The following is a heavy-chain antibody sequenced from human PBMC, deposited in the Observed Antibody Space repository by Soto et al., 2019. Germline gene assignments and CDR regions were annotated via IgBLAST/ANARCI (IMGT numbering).Heavy chain of an antibody. D-gene: IGHD3-16*02. CDR2: IFPKFGTT. Sequence: QVQLVQSGAEVKKPGSSVKVSCKASGDTDTNYVISWVRQAPGQGLEWMGGIFPKFGTTYSAQKLQDRLTITADERTSTVYMQRSSLRLDDTAVYYCEAEMTFGKLSVVWGQGTTVTVSS. V-gene: IGHV1-69*01. J-gene: IGHJ6*02. CDR1: GDTDTNYV. CDR3: EAEMTFGKLSVV.